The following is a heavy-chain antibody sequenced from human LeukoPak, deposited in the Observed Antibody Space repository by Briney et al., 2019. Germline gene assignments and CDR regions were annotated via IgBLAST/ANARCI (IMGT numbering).Heavy chain of an antibody. J-gene: IGHJ5*02. CDR3: ARDLGFCGGDCYSHNWFDP. CDR1: GGSICSYY. V-gene: IGHV4-59*01. Sequence: SETLSLTCTVSGGSICSYYWSWIRQPPGKGLEWIGYIYYSGSTNYNPSLKSRVTISVDTSKNQFSLKLSSVTAADTAVYYCARDLGFCGGDCYSHNWFDPWGQGTLVTVSS. CDR2: IYYSGST. D-gene: IGHD2-21*02.